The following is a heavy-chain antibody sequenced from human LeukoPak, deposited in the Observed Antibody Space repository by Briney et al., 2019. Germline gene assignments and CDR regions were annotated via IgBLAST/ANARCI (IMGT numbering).Heavy chain of an antibody. J-gene: IGHJ5*02. V-gene: IGHV1-2*02. CDR2: INPNSGGT. CDR1: GYTFTGYY. Sequence: GASVKVSCKASGYTFTGYYMHWVRQAPGQGLEWMGWINPNSGGTNYAQKFQGRVTMTRDTSISTAYMELSRLRSDDTAMYYCARGRTYYYDSSGSTSRFDPWGQGTLVTVSS. D-gene: IGHD3-22*01. CDR3: ARGRTYYYDSSGSTSRFDP.